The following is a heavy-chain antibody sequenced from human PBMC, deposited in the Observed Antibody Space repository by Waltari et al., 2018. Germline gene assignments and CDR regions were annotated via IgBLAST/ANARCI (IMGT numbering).Heavy chain of an antibody. CDR3: ARGVDSSGYYRWGAFDI. J-gene: IGHJ3*02. CDR1: GGSISSGGYY. Sequence: QVQLQESGPGLVKPSQTLSLTCTVSGGSISSGGYYWSWIRQRPGKGLEWIGYIYYSGSTYYNPSLKSRVTISVDTSKNQFSLKLSSVTAADTAVYYCARGVDSSGYYRWGAFDIWGQGTMVTVSS. V-gene: IGHV4-31*03. D-gene: IGHD3-22*01. CDR2: IYYSGST.